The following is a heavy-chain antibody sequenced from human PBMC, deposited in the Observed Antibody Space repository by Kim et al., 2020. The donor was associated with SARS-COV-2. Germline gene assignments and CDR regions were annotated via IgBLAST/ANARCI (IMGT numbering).Heavy chain of an antibody. CDR1: GGSFSGYY. Sequence: SETLSLTCAVYGGSFSGYYWSWIRQPPGKGLEWIGEINHSGSTNYNPSLKSRVTISVDTSKNQFSLKLSSVTAADTAVYYCARGLPGWFDPWGQGTLVTVSS. CDR3: ARGLPGWFDP. CDR2: INHSGST. J-gene: IGHJ5*02. V-gene: IGHV4-34*01.